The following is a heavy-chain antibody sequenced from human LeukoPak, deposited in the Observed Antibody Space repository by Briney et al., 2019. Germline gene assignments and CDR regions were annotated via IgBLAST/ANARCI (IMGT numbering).Heavy chain of an antibody. V-gene: IGHV4-38-2*01. CDR2: IYHSGST. CDR3: ARPVCSGGSCLKSWFDP. D-gene: IGHD2-15*01. Sequence: SETLSLTCAVSGYSISSGYYWGWIRQPPGKGLEWIGSIYHSGSTYYNPSLKSRVTISVDTSKNQFSLKLSSVTAADTAVYYCARPVCSGGSCLKSWFDPWGQGTLVTVSS. J-gene: IGHJ5*02. CDR1: GYSISSGYY.